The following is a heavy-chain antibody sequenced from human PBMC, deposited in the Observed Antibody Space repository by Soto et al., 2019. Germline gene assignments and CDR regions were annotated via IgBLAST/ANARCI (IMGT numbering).Heavy chain of an antibody. CDR3: AREGGHNYGLGRGQAFDT. J-gene: IGHJ5*02. CDR2: ITPMFRSA. Sequence: QVQLVQSGAEVKKSGSSVKVSCKAYGGTFNRNAINWVRQAPGQGLEWMGGITPMFRSATYAQQFQGRVTIIADESTNTVYMAMSSLRSDDTAMYYCAREGGHNYGLGRGQAFDTWGQGTLVTVSS. D-gene: IGHD4-17*01. V-gene: IGHV1-69*01. CDR1: GGTFNRNA.